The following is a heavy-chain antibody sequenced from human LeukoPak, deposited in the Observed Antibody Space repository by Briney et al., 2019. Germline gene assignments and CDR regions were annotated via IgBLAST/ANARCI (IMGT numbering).Heavy chain of an antibody. V-gene: IGHV3-23*01. CDR3: AKDLVGSIGPEGSWYFDL. D-gene: IGHD3/OR15-3a*01. CDR2: ISGSGGST. CDR1: GFTFDDYG. Sequence: GGSLRLSCAASGFTFDDYGMSWVRQAPGKGLEWVSAISGSGGSTYYAGSVKGRFTISRDNSKNTLYLQMNSLRAEDTAVYYCAKDLVGSIGPEGSWYFDLWGRGTLVTVSS. J-gene: IGHJ2*01.